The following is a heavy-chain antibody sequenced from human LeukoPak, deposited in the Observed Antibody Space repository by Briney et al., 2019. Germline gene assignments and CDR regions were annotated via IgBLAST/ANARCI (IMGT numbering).Heavy chain of an antibody. CDR2: ISAYNGNT. D-gene: IGHD3-22*01. CDR3: ARESEFPSEGDSRGAYYFDY. J-gene: IGHJ4*02. CDR1: GYTFTSYG. Sequence: ASVTVSCTASGYTFTSYGISWVRQAPGQGLEWMGWISAYNGNTNYAQKLQGRVTMTTDTSTSTAYVELRSLRSDDTAVYYCARESEFPSEGDSRGAYYFDYWGQGTLVTVSS. V-gene: IGHV1-18*01.